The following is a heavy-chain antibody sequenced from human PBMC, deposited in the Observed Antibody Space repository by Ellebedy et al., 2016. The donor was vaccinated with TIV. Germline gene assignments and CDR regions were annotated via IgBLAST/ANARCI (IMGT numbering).Heavy chain of an antibody. V-gene: IGHV3-21*01. D-gene: IGHD6-13*01. CDR2: ISSSSSYI. CDR3: AGGSAFSNSWYGGRLLFPAFDI. Sequence: GESLKISCAASGFTFSSYAMHWVRQAPGKGLEWVSSISSSSSYIYYADSVKGRFTISRDNAKNSLYLQMNSLRAEDTAVYYCAGGSAFSNSWYGGRLLFPAFDIWGQGTMVTVSS. CDR1: GFTFSSYA. J-gene: IGHJ3*02.